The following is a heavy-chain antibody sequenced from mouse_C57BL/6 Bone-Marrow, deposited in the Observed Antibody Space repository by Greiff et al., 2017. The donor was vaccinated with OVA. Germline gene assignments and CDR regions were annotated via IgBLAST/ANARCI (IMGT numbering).Heavy chain of an antibody. V-gene: IGHV2-5*01. Sequence: VQLQQSGPGLVQPSQSLSITCTVSGFSLTSYGVHWVRQSPGKGLEWLGVIWRGGSTDYNAAFMSRLSITKDNSKSQVFFKMNSLQADDTAIYYCASHYYGSSRRQYFDDWGQGTTLTVSS. D-gene: IGHD1-1*01. CDR3: ASHYYGSSRRQYFDD. CDR2: IWRGGST. CDR1: GFSLTSYG. J-gene: IGHJ2*01.